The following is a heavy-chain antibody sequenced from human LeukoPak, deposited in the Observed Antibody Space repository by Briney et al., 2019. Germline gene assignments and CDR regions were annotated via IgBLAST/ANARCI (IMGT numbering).Heavy chain of an antibody. J-gene: IGHJ4*02. Sequence: GGSLRLSCAASGFTFSSHYISWVRQTPGKGLEWVAHINQDGSQKSYVDSVKGRFTISRDNAKNSLYLQMDSLRAEDTAVYYCARDFDRSGDYHHFDVWGQGTLVTVSS. CDR2: INQDGSQK. D-gene: IGHD3-9*01. V-gene: IGHV3-7*01. CDR1: GFTFSSHY. CDR3: ARDFDRSGDYHHFDV.